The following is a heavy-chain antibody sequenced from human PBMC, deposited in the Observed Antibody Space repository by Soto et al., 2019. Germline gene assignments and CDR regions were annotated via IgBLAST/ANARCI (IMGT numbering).Heavy chain of an antibody. D-gene: IGHD1-26*01. CDR3: ARGRGIVGATRYYYYGMDV. V-gene: IGHV4-4*02. Sequence: PSETLSLTCAVSGGSISSSNWWSWVRQPPGKGLEWIGEIYHSGSTNYNPSLKSRVTISVDKSKNQFSLKLSSVTAADTAVYYCARGRGIVGATRYYYYGMDVWGQGTTVTVSS. CDR2: IYHSGST. CDR1: GGSISSSNW. J-gene: IGHJ6*02.